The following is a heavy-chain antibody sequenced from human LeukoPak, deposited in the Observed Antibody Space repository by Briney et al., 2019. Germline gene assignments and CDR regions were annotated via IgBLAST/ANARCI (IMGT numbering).Heavy chain of an antibody. Sequence: PSETLSLICAVYGGSFSGYYWSWIRQPPGKGLEWIGEINHSGSTNYNPSLKSRVTISVDTSKNQFSLKLSSVTAADTAVYYCARGLGEWLRFGRFDYWGQGTLVTVSS. CDR3: ARGLGEWLRFGRFDY. J-gene: IGHJ4*02. CDR2: INHSGST. D-gene: IGHD5-12*01. V-gene: IGHV4-34*01. CDR1: GGSFSGYY.